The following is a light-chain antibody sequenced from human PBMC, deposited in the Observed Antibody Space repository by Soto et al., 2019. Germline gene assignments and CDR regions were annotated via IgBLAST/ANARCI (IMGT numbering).Light chain of an antibody. CDR1: SSDFGGYNV. J-gene: IGLJ3*02. CDR3: CSYADTSTFWVV. Sequence: QSVLTQPASVSGSPGQSITISCSGTSSDFGGYNVVSWYQQHPGKAPKLIIYEGTKRPSGVSNRFSGSKSGNAASLTISGLQTEDEADYYCCSYADTSTFWVVFGGGTRSPS. V-gene: IGLV2-23*03. CDR2: EGT.